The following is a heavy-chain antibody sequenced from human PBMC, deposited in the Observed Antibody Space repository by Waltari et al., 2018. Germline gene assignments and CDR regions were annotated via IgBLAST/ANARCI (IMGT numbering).Heavy chain of an antibody. CDR1: GFTFSSYA. CDR2: ISGSGVNT. D-gene: IGHD4-17*01. Sequence: EVQLLESGGGLVQPGGSLRLSCAASGFTFSSYAMSWVRQAPGKGLEWVSAISGSGVNTDAADCVKGRFTIARDNSKNTLYLQMNSLRAEDTAVYYCAKVLHDYGDLRGDAFDIWGQGTMVTVSS. CDR3: AKVLHDYGDLRGDAFDI. J-gene: IGHJ3*02. V-gene: IGHV3-23*01.